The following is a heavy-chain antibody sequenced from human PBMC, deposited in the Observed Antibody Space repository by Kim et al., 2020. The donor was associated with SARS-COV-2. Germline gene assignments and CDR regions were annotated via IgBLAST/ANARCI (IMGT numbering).Heavy chain of an antibody. CDR2: ISYDGSNK. Sequence: GGSLRLSCAASGFTFSSYAMHWVRQAPGKGLEWVAVISYDGSNKYYADSVKGRFTISRDNSKNTLYLQMNSLRAEDTAVYYCARDQVWVTMVQGVTILPDYWGQGTLVTVSS. J-gene: IGHJ4*02. V-gene: IGHV3-30-3*01. CDR1: GFTFSSYA. CDR3: ARDQVWVTMVQGVTILPDY. D-gene: IGHD3-10*01.